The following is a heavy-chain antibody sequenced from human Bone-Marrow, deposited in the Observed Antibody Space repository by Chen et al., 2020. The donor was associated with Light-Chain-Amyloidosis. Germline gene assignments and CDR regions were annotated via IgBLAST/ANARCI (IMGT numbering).Heavy chain of an antibody. Sequence: DVQLKQSGGGLVKPGGSLRLTCVASGFISYTNRMNWVRQAPGKGLEWVSSISSSSSYIYYADSVKGRFTISRDNAKNSLYLQMNSLRAEDTAVYYCASEGYDSSGYYTEYFQHWGQGTLVTVSS. V-gene: IGHV3-21*01. D-gene: IGHD3-22*01. J-gene: IGHJ1*01. CDR3: ASEGYDSSGYYTEYFQH. CDR1: GFISYTNR. CDR2: ISSSSSYI.